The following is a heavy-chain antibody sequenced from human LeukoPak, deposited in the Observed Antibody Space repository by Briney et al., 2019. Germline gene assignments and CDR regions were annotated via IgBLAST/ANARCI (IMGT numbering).Heavy chain of an antibody. D-gene: IGHD3-16*02. Sequence: GASVKVSCKASGYTFTGYYMHWVRQAPGQGLEWMGWINPNSGGTNYAQKFQGRVTMTRDTSISTAYMELSRLRSDDTAVYYCARGMITFGGVIVILAYYFVYWGQGALVTVSS. CDR1: GYTFTGYY. V-gene: IGHV1-2*02. J-gene: IGHJ4*02. CDR3: ARGMITFGGVIVILAYYFVY. CDR2: INPNSGGT.